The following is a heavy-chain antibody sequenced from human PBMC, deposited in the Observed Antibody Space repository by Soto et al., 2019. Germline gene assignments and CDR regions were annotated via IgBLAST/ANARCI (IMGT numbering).Heavy chain of an antibody. Sequence: XGSLRVNFAASRFTFSSYAMSWVRQAPGKGLEWVSAISGSGGSTYYADSVKGRFTISRDNSKNTLYLQMNSLRAEDTAVYYCAKWAARSRWGQGTLVTVSS. D-gene: IGHD6-6*01. CDR1: RFTFSSYA. CDR3: AKWAARSR. CDR2: ISGSGGST. J-gene: IGHJ4*02. V-gene: IGHV3-23*01.